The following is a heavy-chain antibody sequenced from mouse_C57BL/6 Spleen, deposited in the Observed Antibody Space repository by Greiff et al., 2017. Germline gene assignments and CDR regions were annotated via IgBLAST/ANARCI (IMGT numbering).Heavy chain of an antibody. Sequence: VQLQQSGAELVRPGASVKLSCTASGFNIHDYYMHWVQQRPEQGLEWLGRIAPEDGDTEYAPPFQGKATMTANTSSNTAYLQLSSPTSEDTAVDNCTTMTTVVYWYCDVWGTGTTVTVSS. D-gene: IGHD1-1*01. CDR3: TTMTTVVYWYCDV. CDR1: GFNIHDYY. J-gene: IGHJ1*03. V-gene: IGHV14-1*01. CDR2: IAPEDGDT.